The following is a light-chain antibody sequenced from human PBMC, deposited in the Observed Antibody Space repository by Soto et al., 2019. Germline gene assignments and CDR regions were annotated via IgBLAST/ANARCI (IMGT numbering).Light chain of an antibody. CDR3: QPYGSSPPWT. Sequence: EIVLTQSPATLSLSPGERATLSCRASQSVSSSYLAWYQQKPGQAPRLLIYGASSRATGIPDRFSGSGSGTDFTLTISRLEPEDFAVYYCQPYGSSPPWTFGQGTKV. CDR2: GAS. J-gene: IGKJ1*01. V-gene: IGKV3-20*01. CDR1: QSVSSSY.